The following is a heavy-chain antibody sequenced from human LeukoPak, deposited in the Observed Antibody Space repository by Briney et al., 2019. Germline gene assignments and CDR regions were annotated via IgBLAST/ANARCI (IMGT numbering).Heavy chain of an antibody. CDR2: ISYDGSNK. V-gene: IGHV3-30-3*01. D-gene: IGHD2-2*01. J-gene: IGHJ3*02. Sequence: PGGSLRLSCAASGFTFSSYAMHWVRQAPGKGLEWVAVISYDGSNKYYADSVKGRFTISRDNSKNTLYLQMNSLRAEDTAVYYCARDPRGFVVVPAARGDAFDIWGQGTMVTVSS. CDR3: ARDPRGFVVVPAARGDAFDI. CDR1: GFTFSSYA.